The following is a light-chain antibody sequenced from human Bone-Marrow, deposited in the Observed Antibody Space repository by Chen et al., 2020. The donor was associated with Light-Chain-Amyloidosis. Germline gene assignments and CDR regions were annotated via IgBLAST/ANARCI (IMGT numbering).Light chain of an antibody. CDR2: DDC. J-gene: IGLJ3*02. CDR1: NIGSTS. Sequence: SYVLTQPSSVSVAPGQTATIACGGNNIGSTSVRWYQQTPGQAPLLVVYDDCDRPSGLPERLSGSNSGNTATLTISRVEAADEADYYCQVWDRSSDRPVFGGGTKLTVL. CDR3: QVWDRSSDRPV. V-gene: IGLV3-21*02.